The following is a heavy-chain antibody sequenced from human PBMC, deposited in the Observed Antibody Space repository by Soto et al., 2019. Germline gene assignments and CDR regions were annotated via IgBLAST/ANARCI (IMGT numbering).Heavy chain of an antibody. CDR1: GFSVTASY. D-gene: IGHD2-15*01. Sequence: MYLVDSGGGLVQPGGSLRLSCAASGFSVTASYMIWVRQAPGKGLEFVSVIWTNGGTLYADSVKGRFILSRDNSMNTVYLQMNSLRVEDTAVYYCARAEVDMPTPWGQGTLVTVSS. CDR3: ARAEVDMPTP. J-gene: IGHJ5*02. CDR2: IWTNGGT. V-gene: IGHV3-66*01.